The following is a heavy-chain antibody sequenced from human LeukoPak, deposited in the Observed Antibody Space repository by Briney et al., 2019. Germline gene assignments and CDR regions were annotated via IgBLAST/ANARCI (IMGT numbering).Heavy chain of an antibody. Sequence: PGGSLRLSCAASGFTFSSYAMHWVRQAPGKGLEWVAVISYDGSNKYYADSVKGRFTISRDNSKNTLYLQMNSLRAEDTAVYYCARDNIKARWSGELGYWGQGTLVTVSS. CDR1: GFTFSSYA. V-gene: IGHV3-30-3*01. D-gene: IGHD3-10*01. CDR3: ARDNIKARWSGELGY. J-gene: IGHJ4*02. CDR2: ISYDGSNK.